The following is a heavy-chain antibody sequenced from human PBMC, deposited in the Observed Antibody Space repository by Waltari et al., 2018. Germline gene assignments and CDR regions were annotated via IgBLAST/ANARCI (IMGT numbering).Heavy chain of an antibody. CDR1: GLIFSDFA. V-gene: IGHV3-73*01. CDR2: IRSRTKGDAT. CDR3: IRPFELGID. J-gene: IGHJ4*02. D-gene: IGHD7-27*01. Sequence: EVQLVESGGALVQPGGSLKLSCATSGLIFSDFAIHWVRQASGKGAEWVGRIRSRTKGDATAYSPSVEGRFTISRDDSKNAVYLQMNSLNTDDTAVYYCIRPFELGIDWGQGTLVTVSS.